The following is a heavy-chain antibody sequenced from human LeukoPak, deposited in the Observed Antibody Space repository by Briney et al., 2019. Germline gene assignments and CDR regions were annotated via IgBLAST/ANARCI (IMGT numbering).Heavy chain of an antibody. Sequence: PGGSLRLSCAASGFTFSSYGMHWVRQAPAKGLEWVAVISYDGSNKYYADSVKGRFTISRDNSKNTLYLQMNSLRAEDTAVYYCAKDQGIAAAGTPYYYYGMDVWGQGTTVTVSS. CDR1: GFTFSSYG. V-gene: IGHV3-30*18. D-gene: IGHD6-13*01. CDR2: ISYDGSNK. J-gene: IGHJ6*02. CDR3: AKDQGIAAAGTPYYYYGMDV.